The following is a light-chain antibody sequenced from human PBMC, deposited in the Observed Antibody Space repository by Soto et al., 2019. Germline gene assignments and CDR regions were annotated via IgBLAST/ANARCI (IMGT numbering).Light chain of an antibody. J-gene: IGKJ1*01. V-gene: IGKV3-20*01. CDR1: QSVSHQF. CDR3: QQYGASPQT. Sequence: DIVLTQSPGTLSSSPGERATLTCRASQSVSHQFLAWYQQKPGQAPRLLIYGAFRRATAIPDRFSGSGSGTEFTLTITRLEPEDFAVYYCQQYGASPQTFGRGTKLDIK. CDR2: GAF.